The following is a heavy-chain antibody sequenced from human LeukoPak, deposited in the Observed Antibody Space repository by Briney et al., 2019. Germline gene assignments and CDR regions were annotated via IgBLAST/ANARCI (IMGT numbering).Heavy chain of an antibody. V-gene: IGHV4-59*01. CDR1: GGSISSYY. J-gene: IGHJ6*03. CDR2: IYYSGST. CDR3: ARMRYYYYMDV. Sequence: SETLSLTCTVSGGSISSYYWSWIRQLPGKGLEWIGYIYYSGSTNYNPSLKSRVTISVDTSKNQFSLKLSSVTAADTAVYYCARMRYYYYMDVWGKGTTVTVSS.